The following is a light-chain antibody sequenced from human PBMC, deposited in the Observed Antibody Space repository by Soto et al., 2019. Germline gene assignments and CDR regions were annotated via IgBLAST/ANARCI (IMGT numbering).Light chain of an antibody. V-gene: IGKV1-5*03. J-gene: IGKJ3*01. CDR2: KAS. CDR1: QSISSW. CDR3: QQYNSYHFT. Sequence: DIQMTQSPSTLSASVGDRVTITCRASQSISSWLAWYQQKPGKAPKLLIYKASSLESGVPSRFSGSGSGKEFTLTISSLQPDDFATYYCQQYNSYHFTFGPGTKVDIK.